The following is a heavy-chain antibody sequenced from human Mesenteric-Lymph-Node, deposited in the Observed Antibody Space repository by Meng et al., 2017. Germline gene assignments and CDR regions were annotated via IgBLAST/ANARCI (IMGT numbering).Heavy chain of an antibody. CDR2: IKQDGSVT. CDR1: GFTFSSYW. CDR3: ARPGSTVVVGRLYPDDAFDI. Sequence: GESLKISCAASGFTFSSYWMTWVRQVPGKGPEWVANIKQDGSVTYYVDSVKGRFTISRDNAKNSVYLQMNSLRAEDTAMYYCARPGSTVVVGRLYPDDAFDIWGQGTMVTVSS. D-gene: IGHD1-14*01. V-gene: IGHV3-7*01. J-gene: IGHJ3*02.